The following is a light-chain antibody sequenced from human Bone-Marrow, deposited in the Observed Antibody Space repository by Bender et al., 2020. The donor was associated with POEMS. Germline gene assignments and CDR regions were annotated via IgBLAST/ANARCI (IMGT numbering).Light chain of an antibody. V-gene: IGLV1-44*01. Sequence: QSVLTQPPSVSGTPGQRVTISCSGSGSNIGGYPVNWYQQLPGTAPRLLIYTNNERPSGVPDRFSGSKSGYTASLTVSGLQADDEADYYCSSYADFGVVFGGGTKLTVL. CDR1: GSNIGGYP. J-gene: IGLJ2*01. CDR2: TNN. CDR3: SSYADFGVV.